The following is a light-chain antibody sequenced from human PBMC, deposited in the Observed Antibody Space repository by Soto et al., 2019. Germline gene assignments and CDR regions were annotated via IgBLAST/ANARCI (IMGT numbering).Light chain of an antibody. Sequence: EIVMTQSPATLSVSPGERATLSCRASQSVSSNLAWYQQKPGQAPSLLIYGASTRATGIPARFSGSRSGTEFTPTISRLLSEDFPVYYCQQYNNWPPGTFGQGTKVDIK. V-gene: IGKV3-15*01. CDR2: GAS. J-gene: IGKJ1*01. CDR3: QQYNNWPPGT. CDR1: QSVSSN.